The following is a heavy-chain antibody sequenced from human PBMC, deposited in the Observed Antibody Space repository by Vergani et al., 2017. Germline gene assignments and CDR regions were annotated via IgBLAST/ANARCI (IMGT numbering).Heavy chain of an antibody. CDR1: GYTFTDYY. CDR3: ARGTASIWFGVDLWYYYYGMDV. D-gene: IGHD3-10*01. J-gene: IGHJ6*02. V-gene: IGHV1-69-2*01. CDR2: VDPEDGET. Sequence: EVQLVQSGAEVKKPGATVKISCKVSGYTFTDYYMHWVQQAPGKGLEWMGLVDPEDGETIYAEKFQGRVTITADTSTDTAYMELSSLRSEDTAVYYCARGTASIWFGVDLWYYYYGMDVWGQGTTVTVSS.